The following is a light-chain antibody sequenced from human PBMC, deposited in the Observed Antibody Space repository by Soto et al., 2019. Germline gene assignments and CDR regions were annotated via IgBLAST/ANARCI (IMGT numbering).Light chain of an antibody. J-gene: IGKJ1*01. CDR2: GAS. V-gene: IGKV3-20*01. CDR3: QQYGSSRWT. CDR1: QSVRSNY. Sequence: EIVFTQSPCTLSLSPGERATLACRASQSVRSNYLAWYQQKPGQAPRLLIYGASSRATGIPDRFSGSGSGTDFTLTISRLEPEDFAVYYCQQYGSSRWTFGQGTKVDIK.